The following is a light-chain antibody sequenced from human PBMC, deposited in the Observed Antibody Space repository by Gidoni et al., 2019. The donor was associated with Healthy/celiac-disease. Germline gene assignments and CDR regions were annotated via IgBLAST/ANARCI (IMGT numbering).Light chain of an antibody. CDR2: WAS. V-gene: IGKV4-1*01. CDR3: QQYYSTPPYT. J-gene: IGKJ2*01. CDR1: QSVLYSSNNKNY. Sequence: DILMTQSPASLAVSLGERATINCKSSQSVLYSSNNKNYLAWYQQKPGQPPKLLIYWASTRESGVPDRFSGSGSGTDFTLTISSLQAEDVAVYYCQQYYSTPPYTFXQXTKLEIK.